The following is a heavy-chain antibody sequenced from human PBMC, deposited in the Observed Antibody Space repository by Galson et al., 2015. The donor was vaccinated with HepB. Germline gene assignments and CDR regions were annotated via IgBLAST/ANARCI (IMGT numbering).Heavy chain of an antibody. J-gene: IGHJ4*02. CDR3: ASHGGGNYYGSGSYYNHDY. CDR2: IDPSDSYT. Sequence: QSGAEVKKPGESLRISCTGSGYSFTSYWISWVRQMPGKGLEWMGRIDPSDSYTNYSPSFQGHVTISADKSISTAYLQWSSLKASDTAMYYCASHGGGNYYGSGSYYNHDYWGQGTLVTVSS. CDR1: GYSFTSYW. D-gene: IGHD3-10*01. V-gene: IGHV5-10-1*01.